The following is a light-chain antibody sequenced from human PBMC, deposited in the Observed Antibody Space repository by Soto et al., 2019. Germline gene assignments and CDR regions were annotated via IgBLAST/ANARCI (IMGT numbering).Light chain of an antibody. CDR1: QSVSSY. CDR3: QQRSNWPRT. V-gene: IGKV3-11*01. CDR2: DAS. Sequence: EIVLTQSPATLSLSPGERATLSCRASQSVSSYLAWYQQKPGQAPRLLIYDASTRATGIPARFSGSGSGTDFTLTISSLEPEDFAVDYCQQRSNWPRTFGQGTKVESK. J-gene: IGKJ1*01.